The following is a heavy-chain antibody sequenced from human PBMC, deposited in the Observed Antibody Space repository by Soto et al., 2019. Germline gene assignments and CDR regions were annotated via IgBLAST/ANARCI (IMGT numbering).Heavy chain of an antibody. CDR1: GYSFTNYW. V-gene: IGHV5-51*01. D-gene: IGHD3-3*01. J-gene: IGHJ6*02. CDR2: IYPADSDA. CDR3: ARLVTIFGVVISGGMDV. Sequence: GESLKISCKGSGYSFTNYWIGWVRQMPGKGLEWMGIIYPADSDARYSPSFRGQVTISADRSISTAYLQLSSLKASDTAVYYCARLVTIFGVVISGGMDVWGQGTTVTVYS.